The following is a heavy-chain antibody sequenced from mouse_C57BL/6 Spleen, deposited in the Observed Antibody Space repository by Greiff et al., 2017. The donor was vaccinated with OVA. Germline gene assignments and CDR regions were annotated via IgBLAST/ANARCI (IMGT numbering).Heavy chain of an antibody. Sequence: EVKLVESGGGLVKPGGSLKLSCAASGFTFSDYGMHWVRQAPEKGLEWVAYISSGSSTIYYADTVKGRFTISRDNAKNTLFLQMTSLRSEDTAMYYCARQNYGSRDWYFYVWGTGTTVTVSS. CDR1: GFTFSDYG. D-gene: IGHD1-1*01. V-gene: IGHV5-17*01. J-gene: IGHJ1*03. CDR3: ARQNYGSRDWYFYV. CDR2: ISSGSSTI.